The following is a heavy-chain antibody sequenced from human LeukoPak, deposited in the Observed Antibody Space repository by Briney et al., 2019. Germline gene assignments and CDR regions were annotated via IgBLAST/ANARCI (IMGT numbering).Heavy chain of an antibody. CDR2: TIPLFGTT. Sequence: SVKVSCKASGGSFSSHAVGWVRQAPGQGLEWLGGTIPLFGTTRYAQKFQGRVTITTDESTRTAYMDLSSLTSEDTAVYYCARGSWDDVGYYYYYMDVWGKGSTVTVSS. D-gene: IGHD1-1*01. CDR1: GGSFSSHA. V-gene: IGHV1-69*05. J-gene: IGHJ6*03. CDR3: ARGSWDDVGYYYYYMDV.